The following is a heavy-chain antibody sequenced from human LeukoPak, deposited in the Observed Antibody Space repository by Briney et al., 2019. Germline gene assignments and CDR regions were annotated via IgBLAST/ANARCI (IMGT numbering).Heavy chain of an antibody. J-gene: IGHJ4*02. CDR2: ISAYNGNT. D-gene: IGHD6-6*01. V-gene: IGHV1-18*01. CDR1: GYTFTSYG. CDR3: AREGVAARRNPRGYYFDY. Sequence: ASVKVSCKDSGYTFTSYGISWVRQAPGQGLEWMGWISAYNGNTNYAQKLQGRVTMTTDTSTSTAYMELRSLRSDDTAVYYCAREGVAARRNPRGYYFDYWGQGTLVTVSS.